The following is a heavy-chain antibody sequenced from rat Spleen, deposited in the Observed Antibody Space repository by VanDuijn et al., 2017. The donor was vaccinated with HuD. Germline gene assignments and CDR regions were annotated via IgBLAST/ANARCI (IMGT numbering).Heavy chain of an antibody. CDR2: ISYEGNIT. D-gene: IGHD1-11*01. Sequence: EVQLVDSGGGLVQPGRSLKLSCAASGFTFSDYYMAWVRQAPKKGLEWVASISYEGNITYYGDSVKGRFTVSRDNAKSTLYLQMDSLRSEDTATYYCARREYGGFFGYFDYWGQGVMVTVSS. V-gene: IGHV5-22*01. CDR3: ARREYGGFFGYFDY. J-gene: IGHJ2*01. CDR1: GFTFSDYY.